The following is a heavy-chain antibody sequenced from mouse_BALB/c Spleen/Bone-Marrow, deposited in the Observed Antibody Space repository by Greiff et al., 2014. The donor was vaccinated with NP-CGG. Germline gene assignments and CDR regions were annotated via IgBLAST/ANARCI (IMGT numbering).Heavy chain of an antibody. D-gene: IGHD4-1*01. CDR1: GFTFSSFG. CDR3: ARGGNWEDFDY. V-gene: IGHV5-17*02. Sequence: DVMLVESGGGLVQPGGSRKLSCAASGFTFSSFGMHWVRQAPERGLEWVAYISSGSSTIFYADTVKGRFTISRDNPKNTLFLQMTSLRSEDTAMYYCARGGNWEDFDYWGQGTTLTGSS. CDR2: ISSGSSTI. J-gene: IGHJ2*01.